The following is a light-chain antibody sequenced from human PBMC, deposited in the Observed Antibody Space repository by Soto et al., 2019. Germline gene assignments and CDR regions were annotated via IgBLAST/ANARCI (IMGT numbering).Light chain of an antibody. Sequence: DIQMTQSPSTLSASVGDRVTIACRASQSIDSWLAWYQQKPGKAPKFLIYDASDLESGVTSRFSGSGSGTEFTLTISSLHHDDFATYYCQQYRGKPFTFGQGNKVEIK. CDR2: DAS. J-gene: IGKJ2*01. V-gene: IGKV1-5*01. CDR1: QSIDSW. CDR3: QQYRGKPFT.